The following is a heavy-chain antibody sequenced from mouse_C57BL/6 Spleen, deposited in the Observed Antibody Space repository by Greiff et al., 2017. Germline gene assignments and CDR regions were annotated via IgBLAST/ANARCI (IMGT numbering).Heavy chain of an antibody. V-gene: IGHV5-17*01. CDR2: ISSGSSTI. J-gene: IGHJ3*01. CDR3: ARSGLKAWFAY. Sequence: DVHLVESGGGLVKPGGSLKLSCAASGFTFSDYGMHWVRQAPEKGLEWVAYISSGSSTIYYADTVKGRFTISRDNAKNTLFLQMTSLRSEDTAMYYCARSGLKAWFAYWGQGTLVTVSA. CDR1: GFTFSDYG. D-gene: IGHD3-1*01.